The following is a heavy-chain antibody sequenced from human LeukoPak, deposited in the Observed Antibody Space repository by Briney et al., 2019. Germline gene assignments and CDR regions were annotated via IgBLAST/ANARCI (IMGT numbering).Heavy chain of an antibody. J-gene: IGHJ2*01. CDR2: IYYSGST. D-gene: IGHD6-13*01. CDR3: ASIAAVTHWYFDL. V-gene: IGHV4-39*07. CDR1: GGSISSSSYY. Sequence: SETLSLTCTVSGGSISSSSYYWGWIRQPPGKGLEWIGSIYYSGSTYYNPSFKSRVTISVDTSKNQFSLKLSSVTAADTAVYYCASIAAVTHWYFDLWGRGTLVTVSS.